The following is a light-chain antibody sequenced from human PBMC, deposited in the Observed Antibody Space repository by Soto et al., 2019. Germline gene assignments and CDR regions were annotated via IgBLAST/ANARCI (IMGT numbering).Light chain of an antibody. CDR3: SSYTSSSIYV. CDR2: EGT. J-gene: IGLJ1*01. V-gene: IGLV2-23*01. Sequence: QSVLTQPASVSGSPGQSITVSCVGTSSDVGGYNLVSWYQQHPGKAPKLIIYEGTERPSGISPRFSGSKSGNTASLTISGLQAEDEADYYCSSYTSSSIYVFGSGTKVTVL. CDR1: SSDVGGYNL.